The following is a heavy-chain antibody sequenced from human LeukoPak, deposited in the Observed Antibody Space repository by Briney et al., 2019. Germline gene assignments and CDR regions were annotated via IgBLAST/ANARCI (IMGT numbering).Heavy chain of an antibody. V-gene: IGHV4-59*08. D-gene: IGHD3-10*01. Sequence: SETLSLTCTVSGGSISSYYWSWIRQPPRKGLDWMGYIYYSGSTNYNPSLKSRVTISVDTSKNQFSLKLSSVTAADTAVHYCARNVLLWFGTTHNWFDPWGQGTLVTVSS. CDR3: ARNVLLWFGTTHNWFDP. J-gene: IGHJ5*01. CDR1: GGSISSYY. CDR2: IYYSGST.